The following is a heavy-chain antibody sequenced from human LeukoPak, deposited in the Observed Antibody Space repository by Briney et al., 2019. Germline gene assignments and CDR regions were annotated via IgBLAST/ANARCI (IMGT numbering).Heavy chain of an antibody. V-gene: IGHV4-34*01. J-gene: IGHJ4*02. D-gene: IGHD3-10*01. Sequence: PSETLSLTCAVYGGSFNNYYWSWIRQPPGKGLEWIGEINHSGSTNYNPSLKSRVTISIDTSKNQFSLKLSSVTAADTAVYYCAKSLLWFGESWLDHWGQGTLVTVSS. CDR2: INHSGST. CDR3: AKSLLWFGESWLDH. CDR1: GGSFNNYY.